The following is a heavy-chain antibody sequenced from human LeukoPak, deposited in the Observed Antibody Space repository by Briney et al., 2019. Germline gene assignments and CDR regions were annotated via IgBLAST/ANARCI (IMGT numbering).Heavy chain of an antibody. V-gene: IGHV3-64*01. CDR2: ISSNGGST. D-gene: IGHD4-23*01. Sequence: PGGSLRLSCAASGFTFSSYAMHWVRQAPGKGLEYVSAISSNGGSTYYANSVKGRFTISRDNSKNTLYLQMGSLRAEDMAVYYCARAAPPTTVVTYFFDYWGQGTLVTVSS. J-gene: IGHJ4*02. CDR3: ARAAPPTTVVTYFFDY. CDR1: GFTFSSYA.